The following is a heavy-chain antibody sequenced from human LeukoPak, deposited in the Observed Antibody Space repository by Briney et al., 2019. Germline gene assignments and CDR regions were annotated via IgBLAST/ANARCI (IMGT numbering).Heavy chain of an antibody. CDR1: GGSISSSSYY. V-gene: IGHV4-39*01. J-gene: IGHJ5*02. D-gene: IGHD3-3*01. Sequence: PSETLSLTCTVSGGSISSSSYYWGWIRQPPGKGLEWIGSIYYSGSTYYNPSLKSRVTISVDTSKNQFSLKLSSVTAADTAVYYCARLKGDYDFWSGYYTGMCWFDPWGQGTLVTVSS. CDR3: ARLKGDYDFWSGYYTGMCWFDP. CDR2: IYYSGST.